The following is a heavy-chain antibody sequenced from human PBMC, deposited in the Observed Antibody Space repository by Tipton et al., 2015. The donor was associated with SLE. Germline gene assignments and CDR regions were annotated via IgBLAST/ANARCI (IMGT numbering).Heavy chain of an antibody. Sequence: QLVQSGVAVKKAGESLRISCKTSGYIFTSNWIGWVRQMPGKGLEWMGLIYPVDSDATYSPSFQGQVTMSVDKSINTAYLQWRSLKASDTAVYYCARLLPPGYYGLDVWGQGTTVTVSS. CDR2: IYPVDSDA. V-gene: IGHV5-51*03. J-gene: IGHJ6*02. CDR1: GYIFTSNW. CDR3: ARLLPPGYYGLDV.